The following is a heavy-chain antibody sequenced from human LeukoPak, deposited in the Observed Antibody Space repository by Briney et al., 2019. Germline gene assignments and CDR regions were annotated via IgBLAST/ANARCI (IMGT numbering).Heavy chain of an antibody. D-gene: IGHD3-9*01. Sequence: SETLSLTCAVYGGSFSGYYWSWIRQPPGKGLEWIGEINHSGSTNYNPSLKSRVTISVDTSKNQFSLKLSSVTAADTAVYYCARGRRFTIFWDWGQGTLVTVSS. V-gene: IGHV4-34*01. CDR1: GGSFSGYY. CDR3: ARGRRFTIFWD. J-gene: IGHJ4*02. CDR2: INHSGST.